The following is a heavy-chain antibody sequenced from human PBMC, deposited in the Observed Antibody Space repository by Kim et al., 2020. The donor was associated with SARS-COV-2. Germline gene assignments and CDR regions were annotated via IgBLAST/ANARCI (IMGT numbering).Heavy chain of an antibody. V-gene: IGHV4-39*01. D-gene: IGHD3-10*01. Sequence: SETLSLTCTVSGGSISSSSYYWGWIRQPPGKGLEWIGSIYYSGRTYYNPSLKSRVTISVDTSKNQFSLKLSSVTAADTAVYYCARGDDAQYYYYGMDVWGQGTTVTVSS. CDR2: IYYSGRT. CDR3: ARGDDAQYYYYGMDV. J-gene: IGHJ6*02. CDR1: GGSISSSSYY.